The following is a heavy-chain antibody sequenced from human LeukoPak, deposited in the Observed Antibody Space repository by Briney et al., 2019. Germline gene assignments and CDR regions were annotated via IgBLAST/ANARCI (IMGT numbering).Heavy chain of an antibody. CDR2: IYYSGST. Sequence: SETLSLTCTVSGGSIGSYYWSWIRQPPGKGLEWIGYIYYSGSTNYNPSLKSRVTISIDTSKNQFSLKLSSVTAADTAVYYCARQPRDGYNPIDYWGQGALVTVSS. CDR3: ARQPRDGYNPIDY. D-gene: IGHD5-24*01. CDR1: GGSIGSYY. V-gene: IGHV4-59*01. J-gene: IGHJ4*02.